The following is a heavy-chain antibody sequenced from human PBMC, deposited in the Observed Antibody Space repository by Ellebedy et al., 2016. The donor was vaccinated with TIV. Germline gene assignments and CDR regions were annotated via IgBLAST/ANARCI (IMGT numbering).Heavy chain of an antibody. CDR1: GYTFTAYF. V-gene: IGHV1-46*01. J-gene: IGHJ4*02. CDR2: MNPSGGST. D-gene: IGHD6-19*01. CDR3: AGISSGSRYFDH. Sequence: ASVKVSCKASGYTFTAYFLHWVRQAPGQGLEWMGIMNPSGGSTTYAQKFQDRVTITADESTNTVYMDVSSLRSEDTAVYFCAGISSGSRYFDHWGQGTLVTVSS.